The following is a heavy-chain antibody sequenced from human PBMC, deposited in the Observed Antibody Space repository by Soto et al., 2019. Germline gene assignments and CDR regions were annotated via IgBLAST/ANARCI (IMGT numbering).Heavy chain of an antibody. CDR1: GFTFSNYA. D-gene: IGHD6-6*01. Sequence: PGGSLRLSCAGSGFTFSNYAMTWVRQAPGKGLEWVSTTRSNGEYTYYADSVKGHFTVSRDNSQNALFLEMSSLRAEDTAVYYCAKESTSVAVSASRVYGMDVWGQGTTVTVSS. J-gene: IGHJ6*02. CDR3: AKESTSVAVSASRVYGMDV. V-gene: IGHV3-23*01. CDR2: TRSNGEYT.